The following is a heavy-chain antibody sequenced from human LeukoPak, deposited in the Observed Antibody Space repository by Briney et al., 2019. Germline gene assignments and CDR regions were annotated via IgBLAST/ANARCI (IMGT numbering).Heavy chain of an antibody. D-gene: IGHD4-17*01. CDR3: ARQHDYGVRWFDP. CDR2: IYYSGST. CDR1: GGSISSYY. V-gene: IGHV4-59*08. J-gene: IGHJ5*02. Sequence: SETLSLTCTVSGGSISSYYWSWIRQPPGKGLEWIGYIYYSGSTNYNPSLKSRVTISVDTSKNQFSLKLSSVTAADTAVYYCARQHDYGVRWFDPWGQGTLVTVSS.